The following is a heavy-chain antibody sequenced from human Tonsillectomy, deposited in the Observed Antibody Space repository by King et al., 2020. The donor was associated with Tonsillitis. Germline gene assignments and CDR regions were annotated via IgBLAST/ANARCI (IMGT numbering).Heavy chain of an antibody. CDR3: ASHYYDSDNDAFDI. D-gene: IGHD3-22*01. V-gene: IGHV1-45*02. CDR2: ITPFNGNT. J-gene: IGHJ3*02. CDR1: GYTFTYRY. Sequence: QLVQSGAEVMKTGSSVKVSCKASGYTFTYRYLHWVRQAPGQALEWMGWITPFNGNTNYAQKFQDRVTITRDRSMSTAYMELSSLRSEDTAMYYCASHYYDSDNDAFDIWGQGTMVTVSS.